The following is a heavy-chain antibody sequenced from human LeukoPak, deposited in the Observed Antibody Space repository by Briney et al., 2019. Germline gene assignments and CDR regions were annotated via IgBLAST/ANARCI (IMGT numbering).Heavy chain of an antibody. CDR2: IYSGGTT. J-gene: IGHJ4*02. V-gene: IGHV3-53*01. D-gene: IGHD6-19*01. CDR1: GFSVSSKY. Sequence: GGSLRLSCAASGFSVSSKYMSWVRQPAGKGLEWVSVIYSGGTTFYADSVKGRFTISRDNSKHTLYLQMNSLRPDDTAVYYCTKLKGWYGDGYFDYWGPGILVTVSS. CDR3: TKLKGWYGDGYFDY.